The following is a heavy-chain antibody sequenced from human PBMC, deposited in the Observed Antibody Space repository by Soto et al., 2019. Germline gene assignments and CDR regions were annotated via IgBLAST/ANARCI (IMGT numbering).Heavy chain of an antibody. D-gene: IGHD6-13*01. CDR3: AKIDRAAADYYYYYYGMDV. J-gene: IGHJ6*02. V-gene: IGHV3-30*18. Sequence: GGSLRLSCAASGFTFSSYGMHWVRQAPGKGLEWVAVISYDGSNKYYADSVKGRFTISRDNSKNTLYLQMNSLRAEDTAVYYCAKIDRAAADYYYYYYGMDVWGQGTTVTVSS. CDR1: GFTFSSYG. CDR2: ISYDGSNK.